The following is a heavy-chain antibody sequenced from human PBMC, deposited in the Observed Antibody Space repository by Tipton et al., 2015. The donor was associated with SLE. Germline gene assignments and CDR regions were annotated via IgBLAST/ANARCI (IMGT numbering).Heavy chain of an antibody. Sequence: GSLRLSCAASGFTFSSYVMSRVRQAPGKGLEWVSAISGSGGSTYYADSVKGRFTISRDNSKNTLYLQMNSLRAEDTAVYYCARFRVTTSLWYFDLWGRGTLVTVSS. J-gene: IGHJ2*01. D-gene: IGHD4-17*01. V-gene: IGHV3-23*01. CDR3: ARFRVTTSLWYFDL. CDR1: GFTFSSYV. CDR2: ISGSGGST.